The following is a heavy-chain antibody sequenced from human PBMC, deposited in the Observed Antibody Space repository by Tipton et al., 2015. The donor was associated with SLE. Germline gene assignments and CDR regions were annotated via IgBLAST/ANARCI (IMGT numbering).Heavy chain of an antibody. D-gene: IGHD5-18*01. CDR3: ARRQRGYSYAPFDN. Sequence: TLSLTCTVSGGSITSGNYYWSWIRQPAGKGLEWIGRIYTNGSTNYNPSLKSRVTISVDTSKNQFSLKLSSVTAADTAIYYCARRQRGYSYAPFDNWGQGTLVPVSS. CDR1: GGSITSGNYY. CDR2: IYTNGST. J-gene: IGHJ4*02. V-gene: IGHV4-61*02.